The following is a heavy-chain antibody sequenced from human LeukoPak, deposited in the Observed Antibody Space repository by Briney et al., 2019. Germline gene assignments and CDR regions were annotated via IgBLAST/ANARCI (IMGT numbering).Heavy chain of an antibody. CDR2: IKQDGSEI. CDR1: GFTFSNYC. J-gene: IGHJ4*02. CDR3: ARDRGHSGNDLYDY. V-gene: IGHV3-7*01. Sequence: GSLPLSCAASGFTFSNYCMGWVRRAPGKGRDWLANIKQDGSEIYYVDSVKGRFPISRDTAKDSLYLQMNSLRAEDTAVYYCARDRGHSGNDLYDYGGQGTLVTVSA. D-gene: IGHD5-12*01.